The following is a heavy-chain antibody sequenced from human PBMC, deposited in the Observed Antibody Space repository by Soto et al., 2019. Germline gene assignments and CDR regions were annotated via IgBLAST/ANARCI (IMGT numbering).Heavy chain of an antibody. J-gene: IGHJ5*01. D-gene: IGHD3-22*01. V-gene: IGHV4-59*01. CDR2: IHNSGTS. CDR1: GDTSTRYY. Sequence: SETLSLTCTVSGDTSTRYYWGWIRQAPGKGLEWIGHIHNSGTSTHNPSLNGRVTISIDMSKKQFSLKLTSLTSADTAVYYCARDFYDSVGYTWFDSWSQGTLVTVSS. CDR3: ARDFYDSVGYTWFDS.